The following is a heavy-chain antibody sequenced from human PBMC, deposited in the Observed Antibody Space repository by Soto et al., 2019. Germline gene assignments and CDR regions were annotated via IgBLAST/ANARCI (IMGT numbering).Heavy chain of an antibody. CDR3: ARLSLPDLFMVRGVIIREYYFDY. J-gene: IGHJ4*02. D-gene: IGHD3-10*01. CDR1: GYSFTSYW. CDR2: IYPGDSDT. V-gene: IGHV5-51*01. Sequence: PGESLKISCKGSGYSFTSYWIGWVRQMPGKGLEWVGIIYPGDSDTRYSPSFQGQVTISADKSISTAYLQWSSLKASDTAMYYCARLSLPDLFMVRGVIIREYYFDYWGQGTLVTVSS.